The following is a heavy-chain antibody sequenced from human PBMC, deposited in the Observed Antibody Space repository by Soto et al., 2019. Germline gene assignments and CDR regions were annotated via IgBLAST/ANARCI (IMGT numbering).Heavy chain of an antibody. V-gene: IGHV4-59*08. CDR3: ARHYSAYSSSDRFDP. D-gene: IGHD6-6*01. Sequence: QVQLEESGPGLVKPSETLSLTCTVSGGSISTYYWTWIRQPPGKGLEWIGYISYSGSTSYNPSLKSRVTISVDTSKNQFSLRLSSVTAADTAVYYCARHYSAYSSSDRFDPCGQGTLVTVSS. J-gene: IGHJ5*02. CDR1: GGSISTYY. CDR2: ISYSGST.